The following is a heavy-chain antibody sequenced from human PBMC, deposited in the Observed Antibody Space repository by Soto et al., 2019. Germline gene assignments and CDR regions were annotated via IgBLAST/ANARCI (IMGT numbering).Heavy chain of an antibody. CDR3: ARHPHPLFCSGGSCSTDN. V-gene: IGHV3-21*01. Sequence: EVQLVESGGGLVKPGGSLRLSCAASGFTFSSYSMNWVRQAPGKGLEWVSSISSSSSYIYYADSVKGPFTISRDNAKNSLYLQINSLRAEDTAVYYCARHPHPLFCSGGSCSTDNLGQGILVTVSS. CDR2: ISSSSSYI. J-gene: IGHJ4*02. CDR1: GFTFSSYS. D-gene: IGHD2-15*01.